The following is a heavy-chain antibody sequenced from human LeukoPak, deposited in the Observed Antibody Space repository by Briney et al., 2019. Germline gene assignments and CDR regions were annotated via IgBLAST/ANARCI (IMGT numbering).Heavy chain of an antibody. V-gene: IGHV4-59*01. J-gene: IGHJ4*02. CDR1: GGSIRSYY. CDR3: ARGRYSYGYWNYFDY. CDR2: IYYSGST. D-gene: IGHD5-18*01. Sequence: SETLSLTCTVSGGSIRSYYWSWIRQPPGKGLEWIGYIYYSGSTNYNPSLKSRVTISVDTSKNQFSLKLSSVTAADTAVYCCARGRYSYGYWNYFDYWGQGTLVTVSS.